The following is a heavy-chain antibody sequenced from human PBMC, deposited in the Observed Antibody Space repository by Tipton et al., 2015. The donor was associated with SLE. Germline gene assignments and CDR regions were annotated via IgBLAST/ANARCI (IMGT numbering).Heavy chain of an antibody. CDR3: AKGNYGDYAAGDWFDP. CDR1: GFTFSSYW. J-gene: IGHJ5*02. V-gene: IGHV3-23*01. D-gene: IGHD4-17*01. Sequence: SLRLSCAASGFTFSSYWMHWVRQAPGKGLVWVSAISGGGFATYYADSVRGRFTVSRDNSKSTLFLQMNSLRAEDTAVYYCAKGNYGDYAAGDWFDPWGQGTLVTVSS. CDR2: ISGGGFAT.